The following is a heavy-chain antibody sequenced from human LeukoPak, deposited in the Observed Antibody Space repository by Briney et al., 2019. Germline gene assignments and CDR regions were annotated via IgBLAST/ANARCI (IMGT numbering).Heavy chain of an antibody. J-gene: IGHJ3*02. CDR3: ARDSRQDYYDSSGYLWFAFDI. Sequence: GGSLRLSCAASGFTVSNNYMSWVRQAPGKGLEWVSVVYSGGSTYYADSVKGRFTISRDNSKNTLYLQMNSLRAEDTAVYYCARDSRQDYYDSSGYLWFAFDIWGQGTMVTVSS. D-gene: IGHD3-22*01. V-gene: IGHV3-53*01. CDR2: VYSGGST. CDR1: GFTVSNNY.